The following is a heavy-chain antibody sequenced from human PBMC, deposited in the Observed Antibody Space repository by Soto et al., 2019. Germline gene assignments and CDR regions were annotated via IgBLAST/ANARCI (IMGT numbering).Heavy chain of an antibody. CDR1: GYIFTAYS. D-gene: IGHD3-22*01. V-gene: IGHV1-46*01. CDR3: ARHRFNYYDNSVYYYFDH. J-gene: IGHJ4*02. Sequence: QVQLVQSGAEVKKPGASVKVSCKASGYIFTAYSMHWVRQAPGQGLEWMGVVNPSGGSTNYAQKFQGRITMTRDTSTSTVYMDLSSLTSEDTAVYYCARHRFNYYDNSVYYYFDHWGQGTLVTVSS. CDR2: VNPSGGST.